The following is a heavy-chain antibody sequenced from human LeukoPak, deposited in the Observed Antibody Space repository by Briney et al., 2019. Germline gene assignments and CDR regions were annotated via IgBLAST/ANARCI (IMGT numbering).Heavy chain of an antibody. CDR2: IKEDGSEK. J-gene: IGHJ4*02. CDR1: GVAFSSSW. CDR3: TRSRYNSGWDDY. Sequence: GGSLRLSCAASGVAFSSSWMSWVRQAPGKGLEWVANIKEDGSEKYYVDSVRGRFTISRDNAKNSLYLQMNSLRAEDTAVYYCTRSRYNSGWDDYWGQGTLVTVSS. D-gene: IGHD6-19*01. V-gene: IGHV3-7*01.